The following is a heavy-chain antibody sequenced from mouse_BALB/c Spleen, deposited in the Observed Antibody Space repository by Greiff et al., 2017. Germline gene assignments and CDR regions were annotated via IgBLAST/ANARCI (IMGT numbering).Heavy chain of an antibody. Sequence: EVKVVESGGGLVKPGGSLKLSCAASGFTFSSYTMSWVRQTPEKRLEWVATISSGGGNTYYPDSVKGRFTISRDNAKNNLYLQMSSLRSEDTALYYCARCGLLRSFYAMDYWGQGTSVTVSS. J-gene: IGHJ4*01. V-gene: IGHV5-9*03. CDR2: ISSGGGNT. CDR1: GFTFSSYT. D-gene: IGHD2-3*01. CDR3: ARCGLLRSFYAMDY.